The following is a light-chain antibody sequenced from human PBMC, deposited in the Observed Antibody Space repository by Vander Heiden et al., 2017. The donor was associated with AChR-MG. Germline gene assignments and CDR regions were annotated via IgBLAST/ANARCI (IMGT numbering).Light chain of an antibody. CDR3: QQYNNWPYT. V-gene: IGKV3-15*01. CDR2: GAS. CDR1: QSVSTN. J-gene: IGKJ2*01. Sequence: EIVLTQSPATLSVSPGERATLSCRASQSVSTNLAWYQQKPGQAPRLLMYGASSGSGTEFTLTISRLQSEDFAVYYCQQYNNWPYTFGQGTKLEIK.